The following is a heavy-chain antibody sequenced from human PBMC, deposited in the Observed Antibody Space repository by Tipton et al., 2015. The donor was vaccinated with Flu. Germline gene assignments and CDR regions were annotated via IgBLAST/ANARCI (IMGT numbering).Heavy chain of an antibody. CDR2: ISSSSSYI. J-gene: IGHJ4*02. Sequence: SLRLSCAASGFTFSSYSMNWVRQAPGKGLEWVSSISSSSSYIYYADSVKGRFTISRDNAKNSLYLQMNSLRAEDTALYYCAKDTSTSQLAIDYWGQGTLVTVSS. CDR1: GFTFSSYS. CDR3: AKDTSTSQLAIDY. V-gene: IGHV3-21*04. D-gene: IGHD5-12*01.